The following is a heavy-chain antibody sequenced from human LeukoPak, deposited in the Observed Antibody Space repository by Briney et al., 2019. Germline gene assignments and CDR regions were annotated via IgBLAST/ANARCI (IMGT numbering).Heavy chain of an antibody. Sequence: ASVKVSCKASGGTFSSYAISWVRQAPGQGLEWMGGIIPIFGTANYAQKFQGRVTITTDESTSTAYMELSGLRSEDTAVYYCARLYSSSFDYWGQGTLVTVSS. CDR1: GGTFSSYA. V-gene: IGHV1-69*05. J-gene: IGHJ4*02. CDR2: IIPIFGTA. D-gene: IGHD6-13*01. CDR3: ARLYSSSFDY.